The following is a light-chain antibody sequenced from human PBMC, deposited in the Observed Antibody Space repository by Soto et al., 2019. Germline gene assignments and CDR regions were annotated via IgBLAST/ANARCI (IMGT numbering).Light chain of an antibody. Sequence: EIVLTQSPGTVSLSPGERVTLSCRASQSVNSNFVAWYLHKPDQAPRLLMYDASTRATGIPDKFSGAGSGTDFPLTISRLEPEDFAMYYCQQYGESPWTFGQGTK. J-gene: IGKJ1*01. CDR2: DAS. V-gene: IGKV3-20*01. CDR3: QQYGESPWT. CDR1: QSVNSNF.